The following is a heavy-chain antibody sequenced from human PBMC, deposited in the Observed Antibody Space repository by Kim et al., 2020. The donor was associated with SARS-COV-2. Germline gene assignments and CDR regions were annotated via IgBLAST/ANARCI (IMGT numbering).Heavy chain of an antibody. CDR1: GGSISNYY. J-gene: IGHJ5*02. D-gene: IGHD5-18*01. CDR3: ARNGYIYGYWWLDP. CDR2: ISYSGNT. Sequence: SETLSLTCTVSGGSISNYYWSWIRQSPGKGLDWIGYISYSGNTNYNPSLKSRITISVDTSKNQFSLKLSSVTAADTAVYYCARNGYIYGYWWLDPWGQGTLVTVSS. V-gene: IGHV4-59*13.